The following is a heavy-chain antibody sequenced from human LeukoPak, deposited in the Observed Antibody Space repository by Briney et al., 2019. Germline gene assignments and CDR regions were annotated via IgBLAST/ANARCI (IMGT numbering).Heavy chain of an antibody. D-gene: IGHD2-8*01. V-gene: IGHV1-18*01. CDR3: ARVARLVYADDY. J-gene: IGHJ4*02. Sequence: GASVKVSCKASGYTFTSYGISLVRQARGQGLEWMGWISAYNGNTNYAQKLQGRVTMTTDTSTSTAYMELRSLRSDDTAVYYCARVARLVYADDYWGQGTLVTVSS. CDR2: ISAYNGNT. CDR1: GYTFTSYG.